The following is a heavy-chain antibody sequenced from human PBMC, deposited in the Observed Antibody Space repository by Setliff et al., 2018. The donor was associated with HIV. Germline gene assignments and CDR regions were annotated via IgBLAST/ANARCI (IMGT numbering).Heavy chain of an antibody. CDR3: ARAVRDGYYYYYYGMDV. CDR1: GGSISSSSYY. D-gene: IGHD5-12*01. CDR2: INRSGST. J-gene: IGHJ6*02. Sequence: SETLSLTCTVSGGSISSSSYYWGWIRQPPGKGLEWIGEINRSGSTNYNPSLKSRAAISVDKSKNQFSLKLSSVTAADTAVYYCARAVRDGYYYYYYGMDVWGQGTTVTVSS. V-gene: IGHV4-39*07.